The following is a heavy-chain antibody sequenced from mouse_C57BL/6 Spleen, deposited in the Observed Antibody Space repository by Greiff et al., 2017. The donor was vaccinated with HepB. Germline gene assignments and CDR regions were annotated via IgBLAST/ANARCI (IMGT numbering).Heavy chain of an antibody. CDR1: GFNIKDYY. CDR3: TTPPYGSSYWYFDV. D-gene: IGHD1-1*01. CDR2: IDPEDGDT. V-gene: IGHV14-1*01. Sequence: VQLKQSGAELVRPGASVKLSCTASGFNIKDYYMHWVKQRPEQGLEWIGRIDPEDGDTEYAPKFQGKATMTADTSSNTAYLQLSSLTSEDTAVYYCTTPPYGSSYWYFDVWGTGTTVTVSS. J-gene: IGHJ1*03.